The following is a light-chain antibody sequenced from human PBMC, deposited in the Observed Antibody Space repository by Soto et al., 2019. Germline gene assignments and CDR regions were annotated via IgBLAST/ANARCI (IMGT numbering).Light chain of an antibody. CDR2: RNN. V-gene: IGLV1-47*01. CDR3: ATWEDSLNGFYV. CDR1: TSNIGSNY. Sequence: QSALTQPPSASGTPGQGVTISCSGSTSNIGSNYVYWYQQLPGTAPKLLIYRNNQRPSEVPDRFSGSKSGTSASLAISGLRSDDEADYFCATWEDSLNGFYVFGTGTKVTVL. J-gene: IGLJ1*01.